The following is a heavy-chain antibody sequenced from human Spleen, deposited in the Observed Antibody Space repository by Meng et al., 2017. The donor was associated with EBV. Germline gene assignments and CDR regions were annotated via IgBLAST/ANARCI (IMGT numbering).Heavy chain of an antibody. D-gene: IGHD6-19*01. Sequence: QLQQAGPGLGKVPQTLSLTCDISGDSVSSNSVVWTWIRQSPWRGLEWLGRTYYRSEWYHDYAGSVKSRITINPDTSKNQFSLQLDSVTPEDTAVYYCATSGWSDYYDSWGQGTLVTVSS. J-gene: IGHJ4*02. V-gene: IGHV6-1*01. CDR2: TYYRSEWYH. CDR3: ATSGWSDYYDS. CDR1: GDSVSSNSVV.